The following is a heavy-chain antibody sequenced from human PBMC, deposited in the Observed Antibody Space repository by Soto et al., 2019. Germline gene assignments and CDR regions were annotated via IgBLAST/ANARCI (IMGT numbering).Heavy chain of an antibody. J-gene: IGHJ6*02. Sequence: SETLSLTCTVSGGSISSYYWSWIRQPPGKGLEWIGYIYYSGSTNYNPSLKSRVTISVDTSKNQFSLKLSSVTAADTAVYYCARFYSIPSPPYAMHFSGQATMRTLSS. CDR2: IYYSGST. CDR1: GGSISSYY. CDR3: ARFYSIPSPPYAMHF. D-gene: IGHD6-13*01. V-gene: IGHV4-59*01.